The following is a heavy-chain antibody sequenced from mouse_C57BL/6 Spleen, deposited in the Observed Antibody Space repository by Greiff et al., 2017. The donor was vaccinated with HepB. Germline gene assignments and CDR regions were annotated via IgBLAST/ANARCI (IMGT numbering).Heavy chain of an antibody. D-gene: IGHD1-1*01. CDR3: ASYYYGSSDYFDY. J-gene: IGHJ2*01. CDR2: IDPANGNT. V-gene: IGHV14-3*01. Sequence: VQLKESVAELVRPGASVKLSCTASGFNIKNTYMHWVKQRPEQGLEWIGRIDPANGNTKYAPKFQGKATITADTSSNTAYLQLSSLTSEDTAIYYCASYYYGSSDYFDYWGQGTTLTVSS. CDR1: GFNIKNTY.